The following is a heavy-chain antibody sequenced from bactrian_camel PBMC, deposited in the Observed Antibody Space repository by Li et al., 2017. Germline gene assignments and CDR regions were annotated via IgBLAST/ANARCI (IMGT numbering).Heavy chain of an antibody. CDR3: ARYPGYWTVRFGMDPPRWTD. D-gene: IGHD1*01. Sequence: VQLVESGGGSVQAGGSLRLACEGSGDSSLMCAMGWYRQAPGKERELVGSVGTDGTTTYADSMKGRVTISQGNAKNTVYLQMNSLKPEDTAIYYCARYPGYWTVRFGMDPPRWTDWGQGTQVTVS. J-gene: IGHJ4*01. CDR1: GDSSLMCA. CDR2: VGTDGTT. V-gene: IGHV3S53*01.